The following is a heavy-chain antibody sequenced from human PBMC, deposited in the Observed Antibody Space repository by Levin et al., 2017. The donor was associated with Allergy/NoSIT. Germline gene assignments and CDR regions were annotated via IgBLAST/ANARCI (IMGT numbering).Heavy chain of an antibody. CDR2: INPNSGGT. Sequence: GASVKVSCKASGYTFTGYYMHWVRQAPGQGLEWMGWINPNSGGTNYAQKFQGWVTMTRDTSISTAYMELSRLRSDDTAVYYCARDVPTSCSGGSCYSTHPIPRYGMDVWGQGTTVTVSS. CDR1: GYTFTGYY. V-gene: IGHV1-2*04. J-gene: IGHJ6*02. CDR3: ARDVPTSCSGGSCYSTHPIPRYGMDV. D-gene: IGHD2-15*01.